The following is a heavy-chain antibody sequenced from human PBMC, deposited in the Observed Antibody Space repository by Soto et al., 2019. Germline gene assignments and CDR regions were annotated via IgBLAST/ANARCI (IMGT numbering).Heavy chain of an antibody. V-gene: IGHV4-4*02. J-gene: IGHJ5*02. D-gene: IGHD2-15*01. CDR1: GGSISSLDW. Sequence: SETLSLTCAVSGGSISSLDWWSWVRQSPGKGLEWIGEIYHSGSSRYNPSLRSRVTLSMDKSKNQFSLELSSVTAADTAVYYCARWGYCSGGSCQSYNWFDPWGQGTLVTVSS. CDR2: IYHSGSS. CDR3: ARWGYCSGGSCQSYNWFDP.